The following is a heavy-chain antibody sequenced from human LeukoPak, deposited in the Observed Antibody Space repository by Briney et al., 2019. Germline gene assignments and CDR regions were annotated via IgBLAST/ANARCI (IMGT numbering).Heavy chain of an antibody. Sequence: PSETLSLTCTVSGGSISSSSYYWVWIRQPPGMGLEWIGSIYYSRSTYYNPSLKSRVTISVDTTNNQFSLKLSSVTAADTAVYYCARLDQWLVTYYFDYWGQGTLVTVSS. CDR3: ARLDQWLVTYYFDY. D-gene: IGHD6-19*01. J-gene: IGHJ4*02. V-gene: IGHV4-39*01. CDR1: GGSISSSSYY. CDR2: IYYSRST.